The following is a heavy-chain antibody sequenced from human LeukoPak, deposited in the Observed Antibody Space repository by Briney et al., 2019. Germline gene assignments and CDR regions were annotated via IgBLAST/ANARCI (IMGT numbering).Heavy chain of an antibody. J-gene: IGHJ4*02. V-gene: IGHV4-59*07. Sequence: SDPLSLTCTVSGGSIRSYCWSWIRQSPVKGLVWLGYIYYSGSTNYNPSLKSRVSISVDTSKNQFSLKLSSVTAADTAVYYCARTGSTVTMLYPFDHWGQGTLVTVSS. CDR3: ARTGSTVTMLYPFDH. D-gene: IGHD4-17*01. CDR2: IYYSGST. CDR1: GGSIRSYC.